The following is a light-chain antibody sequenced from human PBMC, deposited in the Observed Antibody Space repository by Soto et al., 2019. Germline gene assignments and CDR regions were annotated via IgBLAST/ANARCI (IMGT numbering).Light chain of an antibody. CDR3: QQYNDWPPQLT. Sequence: EIVMTQSPATLSVSVGEGATLSCRASHSFSSKLAWYQQKPGQAPRLLIYGASTRATDIPARFSGSGSGTEFTLTISSLQSEDFAVYYCQQYNDWPPQLTFGGGTKVEIK. CDR1: HSFSSK. J-gene: IGKJ4*01. CDR2: GAS. V-gene: IGKV3-15*01.